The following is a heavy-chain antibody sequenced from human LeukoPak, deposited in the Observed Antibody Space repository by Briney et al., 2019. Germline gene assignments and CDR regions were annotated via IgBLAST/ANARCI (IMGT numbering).Heavy chain of an antibody. Sequence: SETLSLTCTVSGGSISTNNYYWGWIRQPPGKGLQWIGSIYYSGSTYNNPSLKSRVTISIDRSKNQFSLKLSSVTAAETAVYYCARGVSGSGLTHWFDPWGQGTLVTVSS. CDR2: IYYSGST. CDR3: ARGVSGSGLTHWFDP. V-gene: IGHV4-39*01. CDR1: GGSISTNNYY. D-gene: IGHD3-10*01. J-gene: IGHJ5*02.